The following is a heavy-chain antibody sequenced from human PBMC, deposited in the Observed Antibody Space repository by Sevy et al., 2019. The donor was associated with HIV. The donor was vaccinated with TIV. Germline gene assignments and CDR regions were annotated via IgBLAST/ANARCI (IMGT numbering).Heavy chain of an antibody. CDR3: ARERKEGKKSGAKFDY. CDR2: IKHDGSEQ. J-gene: IGHJ4*02. V-gene: IGHV3-7*01. CDR1: GFNFRNYW. Sequence: GGSLRLSCEVSGFNFRNYWMSWVRQAPGKGLDWVANIKHDGSEQYYLDSVKGRFTVSRDNGKNSLFLQMTSLRVDDGALYYCARERKEGKKSGAKFDYWGRGTLVTVSS. D-gene: IGHD3-10*01.